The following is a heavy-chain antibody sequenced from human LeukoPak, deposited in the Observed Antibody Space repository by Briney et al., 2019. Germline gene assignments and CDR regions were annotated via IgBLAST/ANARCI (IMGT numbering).Heavy chain of an antibody. CDR2: INTNTGNP. CDR3: AREFGSWYVGYFDY. J-gene: IGHJ4*02. Sequence: ASVKVSCKASGYTFTGYYMHWVRQAPGQGLEWMGWINTNTGNPTYAQGFTGRFVFSLDTSVSTAYLQISSLKAEDTAVYYCAREFGSWYVGYFDYWGQGTLVTVSS. CDR1: GYTFTGYY. D-gene: IGHD6-13*01. V-gene: IGHV7-4-1*02.